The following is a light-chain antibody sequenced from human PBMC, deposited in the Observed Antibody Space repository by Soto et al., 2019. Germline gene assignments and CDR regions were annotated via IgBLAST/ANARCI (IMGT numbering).Light chain of an antibody. J-gene: IGKJ3*01. CDR2: KVS. Sequence: DVVMTQSPLSLPVTLGQPASISCRSSQSLVYSDGNTYLSWFQQRPGQSPRRLIYKVSNRDSGVPDRFSGSGSGTDFTLKIGRVEAEDVGVYYCVQGTHWPHTFGPGTKVDIK. V-gene: IGKV2-30*01. CDR1: QSLVYSDGNTY. CDR3: VQGTHWPHT.